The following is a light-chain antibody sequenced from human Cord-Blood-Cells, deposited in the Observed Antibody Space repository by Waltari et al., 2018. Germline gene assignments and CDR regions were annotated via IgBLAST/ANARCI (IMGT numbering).Light chain of an antibody. CDR2: DAS. CDR1: QDISNY. Sequence: DIQMTQSPSSLSASVGDRVTITCQASQDISNYLNWYQQKPGKAPKLLIYDASNLEKGVPSRFSVSGSGTDFTFTIRGLQPQDIVTYSSHQYDKLPYTFGQGTKLEIK. CDR3: HQYDKLPYT. V-gene: IGKV1-33*01. J-gene: IGKJ2*01.